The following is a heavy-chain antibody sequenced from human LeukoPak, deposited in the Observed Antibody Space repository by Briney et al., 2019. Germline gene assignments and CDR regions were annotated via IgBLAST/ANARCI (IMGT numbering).Heavy chain of an antibody. J-gene: IGHJ4*02. Sequence: GRSLRLSCAASGFTFNSYGMHWVRQAPGKGLEWVALIWYDGSNKYYAHSVKGRFTISRDNSKNTLYLQMNSLRAEDTAVYYCARPRTYSSSWSPFDYWGQGTLVTVSS. D-gene: IGHD6-13*01. CDR2: IWYDGSNK. CDR1: GFTFNSYG. V-gene: IGHV3-33*01. CDR3: ARPRTYSSSWSPFDY.